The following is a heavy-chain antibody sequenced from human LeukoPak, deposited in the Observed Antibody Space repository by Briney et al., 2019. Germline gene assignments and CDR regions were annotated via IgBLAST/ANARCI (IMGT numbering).Heavy chain of an antibody. CDR2: ISSSSNYI. Sequence: GGSLRLSCAASGFSFSSYSMDWVRQAPGKGLEWVSSISSSSNYIYYADSVKGRFTISRDNAENSLYLQMNSLRAEDTAVYYCARDRCYASGSSDAFDIWGRGTTVTVSS. CDR3: ARDRCYASGSSDAFDI. V-gene: IGHV3-21*01. J-gene: IGHJ3*02. CDR1: GFSFSSYS. D-gene: IGHD3-10*01.